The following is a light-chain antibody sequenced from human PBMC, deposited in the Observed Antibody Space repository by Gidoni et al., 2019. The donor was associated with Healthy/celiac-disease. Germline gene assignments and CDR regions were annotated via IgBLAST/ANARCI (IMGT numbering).Light chain of an antibody. CDR1: QSISSY. Sequence: DIHMTQSPSSLSASVGDRVTITCRASQSISSYINWYQQKPGKAPKLLIYAASSLQSGVPSRFSGSGFGTDFTPTISSLQPEDFATYYCQQSYSTPLFGGGTKVEIK. CDR2: AAS. V-gene: IGKV1-39*01. J-gene: IGKJ4*01. CDR3: QQSYSTPL.